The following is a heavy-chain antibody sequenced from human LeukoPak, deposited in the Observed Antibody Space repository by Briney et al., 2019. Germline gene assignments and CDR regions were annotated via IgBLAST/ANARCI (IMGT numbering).Heavy chain of an antibody. CDR1: GDSVSSNSVA. CDR3: ARESASTFDY. D-gene: IGHD2-2*01. J-gene: IGHJ4*02. CDR2: TYYRSKWYT. V-gene: IGHV6-1*01. Sequence: NPPQTLSLTCAMSGDSVSSNSVAWNWIRQSPSRGLEWLGRTYYRSKWYTDYALSVKSRMTINPDTSKNQFSLQLSSVTPEDTAVYYCARESASTFDYWGQGTLVTVSS.